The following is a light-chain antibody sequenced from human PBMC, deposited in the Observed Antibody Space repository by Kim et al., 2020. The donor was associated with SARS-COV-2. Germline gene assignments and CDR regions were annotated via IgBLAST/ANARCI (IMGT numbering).Light chain of an antibody. Sequence: GQSLTLSCTGTGNDVCAYNYVSWYQQHPGKAPQVIIYDGTKRPSGVSNRCSGSKSGNTASLTISGLQAEDEADYYCSSYTSSSTWVFGGGTQLTVL. J-gene: IGLJ3*02. CDR3: SSYTSSSTWV. CDR1: GNDVCAYNY. V-gene: IGLV2-14*04. CDR2: DGT.